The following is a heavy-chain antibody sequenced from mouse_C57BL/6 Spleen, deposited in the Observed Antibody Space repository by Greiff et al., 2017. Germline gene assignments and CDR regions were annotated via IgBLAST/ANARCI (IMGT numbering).Heavy chain of an antibody. D-gene: IGHD2-5*01. CDR1: GYTFTSYW. V-gene: IGHV1-69*01. J-gene: IGHJ2*01. CDR2: IDPSDSYT. CDR3: AREDYSKSYYFDY. Sequence: QVQLQQSGAELVMPGASVKLSCKASGYTFTSYWMHWVKQRPGQGLEWIGEIDPSDSYTKYNQKFKGKSTLTVDKSSSTAYMQLSSLTSEDSAVYYCAREDYSKSYYFDYWGQGTTLTVSS.